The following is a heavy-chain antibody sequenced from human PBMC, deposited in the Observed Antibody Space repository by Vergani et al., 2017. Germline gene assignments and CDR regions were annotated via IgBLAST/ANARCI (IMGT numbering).Heavy chain of an antibody. CDR1: GYTFTSYG. D-gene: IGHD3-10*01. V-gene: IGHV1-18*01. CDR3: ARDHEAQLLWIGELLSPPYNWFDP. Sequence: QVQLVQSGAEVKKPGASVKVSCKASGYTFTSYGISWVRQAPGQGLEWMGWISAYNGNTNYAQKLQGRVTMTTDTSTSTAYMELRSLRYDDTAVYYCARDHEAQLLWIGELLSPPYNWFDPWGQGTLVTVSS. CDR2: ISAYNGNT. J-gene: IGHJ5*02.